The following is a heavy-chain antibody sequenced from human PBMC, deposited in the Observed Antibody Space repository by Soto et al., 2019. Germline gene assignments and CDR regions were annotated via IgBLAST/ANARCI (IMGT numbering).Heavy chain of an antibody. J-gene: IGHJ4*02. Sequence: QVQLVESGGGVVQPGRSLRLSCAASGFTFSSYAMHWVRQAPGKGLAWVAVISYDGSNKYYADSVKGRFTISRDNSKNTLYLQMNSPRAEDTAVYYCARRSLYSSGWYPAEGYYFDYWGQGTLVTVSS. CDR3: ARRSLYSSGWYPAEGYYFDY. D-gene: IGHD6-19*01. V-gene: IGHV3-30-3*01. CDR1: GFTFSSYA. CDR2: ISYDGSNK.